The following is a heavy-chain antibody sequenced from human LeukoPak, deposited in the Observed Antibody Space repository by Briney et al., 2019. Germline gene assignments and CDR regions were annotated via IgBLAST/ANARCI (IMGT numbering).Heavy chain of an antibody. CDR2: IYYSGST. CDR3: ARDLLDYYGSGSPGGSIDY. CDR1: GGSFSGYY. J-gene: IGHJ4*02. Sequence: PSETLSLTCAVYGGSFSGYYWSWIRQPPGKGLEWIGSIYYSGSTYYNPSLKSRVTISVDTSKNQFSLKLSSVTAADTAVYYCARDLLDYYGSGSPGGSIDYWGQGTLVTVSS. V-gene: IGHV4-34*01. D-gene: IGHD3-10*01.